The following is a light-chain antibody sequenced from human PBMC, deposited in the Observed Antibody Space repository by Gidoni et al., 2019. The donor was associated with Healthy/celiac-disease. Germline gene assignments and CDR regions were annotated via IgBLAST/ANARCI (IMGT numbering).Light chain of an antibody. CDR3: QQYNNWPPWT. J-gene: IGKJ1*01. CDR2: GAS. V-gene: IGKV3-15*01. Sequence: EIVMTQSPATLSVSPGDRATLSCRASQSVSSNLAWSQQQPGQAPRLLIYGASTRATGIPARFSGSGSGTEFTHTISSLQSEDFAVYYCQQYNNWPPWTFGQGTKVEIK. CDR1: QSVSSN.